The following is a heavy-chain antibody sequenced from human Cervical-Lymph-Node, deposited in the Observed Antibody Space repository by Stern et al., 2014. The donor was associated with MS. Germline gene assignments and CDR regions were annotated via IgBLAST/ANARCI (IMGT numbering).Heavy chain of an antibody. J-gene: IGHJ5*02. CDR1: GYTFTSFG. CDR3: TRDGFPGITADPLNWFDP. V-gene: IGHV1-18*01. CDR2: ISAYNGNT. Sequence: VHLVESGSEVKKPGASVKVSCEASGYTFTSFGISWVRQAPGQGLEWMGWISAYNGNTNYAQKLQGRVTLTADTSTSTAYMELRSLRSDDTAVYYCTRDGFPGITADPLNWFDPWGQGTLVTVSS. D-gene: IGHD6-13*01.